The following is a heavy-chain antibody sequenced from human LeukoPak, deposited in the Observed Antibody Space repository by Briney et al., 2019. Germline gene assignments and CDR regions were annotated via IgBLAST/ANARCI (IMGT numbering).Heavy chain of an antibody. Sequence: ASVKVSCKASGYTFTSYDINWVRQATGQGLEWMGWISAYNGNTNYAQKLQGRVTMTTDTSTSTAYMELRSLRSDDTAVYYCARARWGSHFEDYWGQGTLVTVSS. CDR3: ARARWGSHFEDY. CDR2: ISAYNGNT. D-gene: IGHD3-9*01. J-gene: IGHJ4*02. CDR1: GYTFTSYD. V-gene: IGHV1-18*01.